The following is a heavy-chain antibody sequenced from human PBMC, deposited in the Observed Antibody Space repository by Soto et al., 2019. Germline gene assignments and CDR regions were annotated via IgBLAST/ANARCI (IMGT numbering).Heavy chain of an antibody. CDR1: GFTFSSYS. D-gene: IGHD5-18*01. CDR2: ISSSSSYI. CDR3: ASSVRYSYGLFDY. V-gene: IGHV3-21*01. J-gene: IGHJ4*02. Sequence: EVQLVESGGGLVKPGGSLRLSCAASGFTFSSYSMNWVRQAPGKGLEGVSSISSSSSYIYYADSVKGRFTISRDNAKNSLYLQMNSLRAEDTAVYYCASSVRYSYGLFDYWGQGTLVTVSS.